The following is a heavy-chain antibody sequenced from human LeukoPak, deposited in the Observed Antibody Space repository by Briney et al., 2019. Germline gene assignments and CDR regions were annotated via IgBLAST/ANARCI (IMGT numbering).Heavy chain of an antibody. CDR1: GFTFSSYW. CDR3: ARGQVGYSGYDGSYYYMDV. D-gene: IGHD5-12*01. Sequence: GGSLRLSCAASGFTFSSYWMHWVRQAPGKGLVWVSRINTDGSSTSYADSVKGRFTISRDNAKNTLYLQMNSLRAEDTAVYYCARGQVGYSGYDGSYYYMDVWGKGTTVTVSS. V-gene: IGHV3-74*01. J-gene: IGHJ6*03. CDR2: INTDGSST.